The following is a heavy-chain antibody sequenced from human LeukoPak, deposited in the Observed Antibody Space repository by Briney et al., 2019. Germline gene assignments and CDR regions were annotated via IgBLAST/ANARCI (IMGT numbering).Heavy chain of an antibody. V-gene: IGHV3-33*01. J-gene: IGHJ5*02. CDR2: IWYDGSNK. CDR3: ARLGFDP. CDR1: GFTFSSYG. Sequence: PGGSLRLSCAASGFTFSSYGMHWVRQAPGKGLEWVAVIWYDGSNKYYADSVKGRFTISRDNSKNPLYLQMTSLRAEDTAVYYCARLGFDPWGQGTLVTVSS.